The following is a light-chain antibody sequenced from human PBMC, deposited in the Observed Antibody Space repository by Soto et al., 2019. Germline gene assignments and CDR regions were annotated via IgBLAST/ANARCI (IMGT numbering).Light chain of an antibody. CDR3: QHRAYWPIT. CDR1: QSVSNH. CDR2: DAS. V-gene: IGKV3-11*01. J-gene: IGKJ4*01. Sequence: EVVLTQSPATLSLSPGERATLSCRASQSVSNHLVWYQQKPGQAPRLLIYDASKRATGTPARFSGSGSGTDFPLTIISLEPEDFAVYYCQHRAYWPITFGGGTKVEIK.